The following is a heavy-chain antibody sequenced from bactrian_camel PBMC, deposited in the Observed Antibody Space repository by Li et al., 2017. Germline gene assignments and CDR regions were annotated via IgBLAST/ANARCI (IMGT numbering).Heavy chain of an antibody. Sequence: QVQLVESGGGLVQPGGSLRLSCAESGYTYQIYCVGWFRQAPGKEREEVAAITSAGGTSYADSVKGRFAISKDNAKNTLYLQMNNVRPEDTGTYYCAASVGACYGKIGYGLDSRDFRHWGQGTQVTVS. CDR1: GYTYQIYC. V-gene: IGHV3S53*01. J-gene: IGHJ4*01. CDR3: AASVGACYGKIGYGLDSRDFRH. CDR2: ITSAGGT. D-gene: IGHD3*01.